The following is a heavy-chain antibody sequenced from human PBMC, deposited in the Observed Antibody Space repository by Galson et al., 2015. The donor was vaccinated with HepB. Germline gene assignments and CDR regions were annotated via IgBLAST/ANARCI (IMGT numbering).Heavy chain of an antibody. V-gene: IGHV4-61*02. D-gene: IGHD3-10*01. CDR1: GGSISSGSYY. Sequence: TLSLTCTVSGGSISSGSYYWSWIRQPAGKGLEWIGRIYTSGSSNYKPSLKSRVTMSVDTSKNQFSLKLSSVTAADTAVYYCARGLVWFGDSGFDSWGQGTLVTVSS. J-gene: IGHJ4*02. CDR3: ARGLVWFGDSGFDS. CDR2: IYTSGSS.